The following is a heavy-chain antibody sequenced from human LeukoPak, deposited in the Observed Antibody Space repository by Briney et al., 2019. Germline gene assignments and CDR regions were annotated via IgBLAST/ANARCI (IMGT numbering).Heavy chain of an antibody. CDR2: ISSSGSTI. CDR3: ARYGLRYFDWLPVNFDY. D-gene: IGHD3-9*01. CDR1: GFTFSSYE. Sequence: GGSLRLSCAASGFTFSSYEMNWVRQAPGKGLEWVSYISSSGSTIYYADSVKGRFTISRDNAKNSLYLQMNSLRAEDTAVYYCARYGLRYFDWLPVNFDYWGQGTLVTVSS. V-gene: IGHV3-48*03. J-gene: IGHJ4*02.